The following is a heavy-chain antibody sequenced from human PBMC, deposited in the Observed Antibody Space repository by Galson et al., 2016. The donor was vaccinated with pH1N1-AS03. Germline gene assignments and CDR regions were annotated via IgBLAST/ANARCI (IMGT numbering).Heavy chain of an antibody. V-gene: IGHV3-66*02. CDR2: LYSGGST. CDR1: GFNVSSKY. Sequence: SLRLSCAASGFNVSSKYMSWVRQTPGKGLEWVSVLYSGGSTYYADSVKGRFTISRDNPKNTLYLQMNSLRGEDTALYYCARYVRYYDYWGQGTLVTVSS. J-gene: IGHJ4*02. CDR3: ARYVRYYDY. D-gene: IGHD3-10*02.